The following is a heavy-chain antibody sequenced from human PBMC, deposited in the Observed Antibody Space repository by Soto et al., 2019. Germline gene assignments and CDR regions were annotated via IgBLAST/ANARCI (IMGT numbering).Heavy chain of an antibody. J-gene: IGHJ4*02. Sequence: PSETLSLTCAVYGGSFSGYYWTWIRQPPGTGLEWIGEINHSGSTNYNPSLKSRVTILVDTSKNQFSLKLTSVPAADTAVYYCARDKITGLFDYWGQGTLVTVSS. CDR3: ARDKITGLFDY. V-gene: IGHV4-34*01. CDR1: GGSFSGYY. CDR2: INHSGST. D-gene: IGHD2-8*02.